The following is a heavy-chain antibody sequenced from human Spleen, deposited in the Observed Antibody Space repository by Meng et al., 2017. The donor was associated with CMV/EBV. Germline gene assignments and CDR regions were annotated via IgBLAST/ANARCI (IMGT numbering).Heavy chain of an antibody. CDR3: ARSNFWSGYSEFDY. V-gene: IGHV3-74*01. D-gene: IGHD3-3*01. CDR1: GFTFSTYW. CDR2: IKSDGSST. J-gene: IGHJ4*02. Sequence: GESLKISCAASGFTFSTYWMHWVRQAPGKGLVWVSRIKSDGSSTNYADSVKGRFTISRDNSKNTLYLQMGSLTAEDTAVYYCARSNFWSGYSEFDYWGQGTLVTVSS.